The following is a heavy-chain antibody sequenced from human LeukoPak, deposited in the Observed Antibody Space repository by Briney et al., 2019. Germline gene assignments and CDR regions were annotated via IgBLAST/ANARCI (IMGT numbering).Heavy chain of an antibody. Sequence: GGSLRLSCAASGFTFSSYAMIWVRQAPGKGLDWVSSISDNGDDTYYADSVKGRFTISRDNSDNTLYLQMNSLSADDAAVYYCAKGYYGNYVAVDYWGQGTLVTVSS. V-gene: IGHV3-23*01. D-gene: IGHD4-11*01. J-gene: IGHJ4*02. CDR2: ISDNGDDT. CDR3: AKGYYGNYVAVDY. CDR1: GFTFSSYA.